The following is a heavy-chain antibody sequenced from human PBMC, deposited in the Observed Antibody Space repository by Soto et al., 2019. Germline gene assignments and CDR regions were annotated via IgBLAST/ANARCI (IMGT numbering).Heavy chain of an antibody. V-gene: IGHV4-59*01. D-gene: IGHD4-17*01. CDR3: ARDGHLTNDYGDQEIHNDAFDI. CDR2: IDYSGST. CDR1: GGSISSYY. J-gene: IGHJ3*02. Sequence: QVQLQESGPGLVKPSETLSLTCTVSGGSISSYYWSWIRQPPGKGLEWIGYIDYSGSTNYNPSLKSRVPIAVDTSKNQFALKLSSVTAADTAVYYCARDGHLTNDYGDQEIHNDAFDIWGQGTMVTVSS.